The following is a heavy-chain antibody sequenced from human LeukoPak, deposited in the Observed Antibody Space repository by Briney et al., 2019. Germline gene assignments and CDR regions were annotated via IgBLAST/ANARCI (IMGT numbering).Heavy chain of an antibody. CDR1: GFTFDDYG. J-gene: IGHJ6*03. CDR3: ARAGHMTTVTTAYYYMDV. V-gene: IGHV3-20*04. CDR2: INWIGGST. Sequence: GGSLRLPCAASGFTFDDYGMSWVRQAPGKGLEWVSGINWIGGSTGYADSVKGRFTISRDNAKNSLYLQMNSLRAEDTALYYCARAGHMTTVTTAYYYMDVWGKGTTVTVSS. D-gene: IGHD4-11*01.